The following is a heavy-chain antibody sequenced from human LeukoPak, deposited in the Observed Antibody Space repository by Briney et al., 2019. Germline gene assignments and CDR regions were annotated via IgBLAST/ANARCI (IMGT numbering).Heavy chain of an antibody. CDR3: VVGYSSGWGEH. D-gene: IGHD6-19*01. CDR2: ISYDGSNK. Sequence: GGSLRLSCAASGFTFSSYAMHWVRQAPGKGLEWVAVISYDGSNKYYADSVKGRFTISRDNSKNTLYLQMNGLRAEDTAVYYCVVGYSSGWGEHWGQGTLVTVSS. J-gene: IGHJ4*02. CDR1: GFTFSSYA. V-gene: IGHV3-30-3*01.